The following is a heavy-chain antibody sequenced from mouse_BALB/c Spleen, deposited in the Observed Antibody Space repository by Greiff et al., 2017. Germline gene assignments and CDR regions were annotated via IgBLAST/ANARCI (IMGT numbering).Heavy chain of an antibody. CDR1: GYTFTSYV. CDR2: INPYNDGT. V-gene: IGHV1-14*01. D-gene: IGHD1-1*02. CDR3: ATGRNAMDY. J-gene: IGHJ4*01. Sequence: VQLKQSGPELVKPGASVKMSCKASGYTFTSYVMHWVKQKPGQGLEWIGYINPYNDGTKYNEKFKGKATLTSYKSSSTDYMELSSLTSEDSAVYYCATGRNAMDYWGQGTSVTVSS.